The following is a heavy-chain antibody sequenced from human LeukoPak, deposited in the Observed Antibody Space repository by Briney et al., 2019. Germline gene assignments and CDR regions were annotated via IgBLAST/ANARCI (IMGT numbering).Heavy chain of an antibody. V-gene: IGHV4-34*01. CDR1: GFTFSSYA. CDR3: ARMRDEVGESRWFDP. CDR2: INHSGST. J-gene: IGHJ5*02. D-gene: IGHD3-10*01. Sequence: PGGSLRLSCAASGFTFSSYAMSWIRQPPGKGLEWIGEINHSGSTNYNPSLKSRVTISVDTSKNQFSLKLSSVTAADTAVYYCARMRDEVGESRWFDPWGQGTLVTVSS.